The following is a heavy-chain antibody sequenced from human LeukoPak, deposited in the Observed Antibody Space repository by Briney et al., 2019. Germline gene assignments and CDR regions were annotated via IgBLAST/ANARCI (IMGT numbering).Heavy chain of an antibody. V-gene: IGHV4-34*01. CDR3: ARYEQQLMFDY. D-gene: IGHD6-13*01. CDR2: INHSGST. J-gene: IGHJ4*02. Sequence: SETLSLACAVYGGSFSGYYWSWIRQPPGKGLEWIGEINHSGSTNYNPSLKSRVTISVDTSKNQFSLKLSSVTAADTAVYYCARYEQQLMFDYWGQGTLVTVSS. CDR1: GGSFSGYY.